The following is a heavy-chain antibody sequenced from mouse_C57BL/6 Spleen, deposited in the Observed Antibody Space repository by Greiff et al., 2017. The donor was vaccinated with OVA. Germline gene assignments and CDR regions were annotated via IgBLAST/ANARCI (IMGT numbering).Heavy chain of an antibody. CDR3: ARVGITTVVATEYYFDY. V-gene: IGHV1-52*01. Sequence: QVQLKESGAELVRPGSSVKLSCKASGYTFTSYWMHWVKQRPIQGLEWIGNIDPSDSETHYNQKFKDKATLTVDKSSSTAYMQLSSLTSEDSAVYYCARVGITTVVATEYYFDYWGQGTTLTVSS. D-gene: IGHD1-1*01. J-gene: IGHJ2*01. CDR1: GYTFTSYW. CDR2: IDPSDSET.